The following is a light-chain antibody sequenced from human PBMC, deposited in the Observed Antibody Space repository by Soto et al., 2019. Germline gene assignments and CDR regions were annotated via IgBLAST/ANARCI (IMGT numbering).Light chain of an antibody. Sequence: DIHMTQSPSALSASVGDSVTITCRASQSVRDWLAWYQQKPGKAPKLLMYDVSTLEGGVPSRFSGSGSGTEFTLTINNLQPDDFATYFCQQYASDVFSFGGGTKVEMK. CDR2: DVS. CDR1: QSVRDW. CDR3: QQYASDVFS. V-gene: IGKV1-5*01. J-gene: IGKJ4*01.